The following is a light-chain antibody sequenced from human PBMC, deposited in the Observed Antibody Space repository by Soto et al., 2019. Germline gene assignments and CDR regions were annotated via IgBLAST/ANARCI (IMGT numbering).Light chain of an antibody. CDR2: DVS. CDR3: GSYTSDNTVV. J-gene: IGLJ2*01. V-gene: IGLV2-14*03. CDR1: SSDVGGYNY. Sequence: QSALTQPASVSGSPGQSITISCTGTSSDVGGYNYVSWYQQHPGKAPKLMIYDVSNRPSGVSNRISGSKSGNTASLTLSGLQAEDEADYYCGSYTSDNTVVFVGGTKLTVL.